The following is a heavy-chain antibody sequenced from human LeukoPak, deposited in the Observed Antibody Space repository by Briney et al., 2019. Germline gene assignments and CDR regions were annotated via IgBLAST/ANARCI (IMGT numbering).Heavy chain of an antibody. V-gene: IGHV1-69*05. CDR1: GGTFSSYA. CDR3: ARESTLYYFDY. J-gene: IGHJ4*02. Sequence: SVKVSCKASGGTFSSYAISWVRQAPGQGREWMGGIIPIFGAPNYAQKFQGRVTITTDESASTAYMELSSLRSEDTAVYYCARESTLYYFDYWGQGTLVTVSS. CDR2: IIPIFGAP. D-gene: IGHD2-2*01.